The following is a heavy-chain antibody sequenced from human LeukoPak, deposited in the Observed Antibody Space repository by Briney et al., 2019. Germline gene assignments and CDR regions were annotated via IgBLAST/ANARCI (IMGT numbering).Heavy chain of an antibody. CDR2: IKQDGSEK. CDR3: ARDRYTIFGVVIINYYYYMDV. V-gene: IGHV3-7*01. J-gene: IGHJ6*03. Sequence: GGSLRLSRAASGFTFSSYWMSWVRQAPGKGLEWVANIKQDGSEKYYVDSVKGRFTISRDNAKNSLYLQMNSLRAEDTAVYYCARDRYTIFGVVIINYYYYMDVWGKGTTVTVSS. CDR1: GFTFSSYW. D-gene: IGHD3-3*01.